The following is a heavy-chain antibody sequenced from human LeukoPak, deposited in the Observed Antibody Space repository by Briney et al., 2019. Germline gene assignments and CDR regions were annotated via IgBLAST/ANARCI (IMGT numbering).Heavy chain of an antibody. CDR1: GYSISSGYY. CDR3: ARLTREMATKHFDY. CDR2: IYHSGNT. Sequence: SENLSLTCAVSGYSISSGYYWGWIRQPPGKGLEWIGSIYHSGNTYYNPSLKSRVTISVDTSKNQFSLKLSSVTAADTAVYYCARLTREMATKHFDYWGQGTLVTVSS. D-gene: IGHD5-24*01. V-gene: IGHV4-38-2*01. J-gene: IGHJ4*02.